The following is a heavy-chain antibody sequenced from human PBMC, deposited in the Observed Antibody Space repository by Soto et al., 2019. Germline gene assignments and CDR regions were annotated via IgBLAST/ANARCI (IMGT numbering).Heavy chain of an antibody. J-gene: IGHJ6*02. Sequence: QEQLVQSGAEVKKPGASVKVSCKASGYAFTAYYIHWVRQAPGQGLEWMGWINPYSGDTNYAQKFQGWVTMTRDTSIRTADMELSRLKSDATAVYYCARDKEVLITMVRGVILYGMDVWGQGTTVTVAS. CDR3: ARDKEVLITMVRGVILYGMDV. D-gene: IGHD3-10*01. V-gene: IGHV1-2*04. CDR2: INPYSGDT. CDR1: GYAFTAYY.